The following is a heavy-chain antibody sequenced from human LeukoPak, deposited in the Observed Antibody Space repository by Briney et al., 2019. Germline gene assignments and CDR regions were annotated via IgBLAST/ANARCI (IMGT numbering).Heavy chain of an antibody. CDR3: ARLGYCSGDNCYEETIGY. CDR2: IYYNGST. Sequence: SETLSLTCTVSGGSLSYYYWSWIRQPPGKGLEWIGYIYYNGSTNFNPSLKSRVTISLDTSKSQFSLKLSSVTAADTAVYYCARLGYCSGDNCYEETIGYWGQGTLVTVFS. V-gene: IGHV4-59*08. D-gene: IGHD2-15*01. J-gene: IGHJ4*02. CDR1: GGSLSYYY.